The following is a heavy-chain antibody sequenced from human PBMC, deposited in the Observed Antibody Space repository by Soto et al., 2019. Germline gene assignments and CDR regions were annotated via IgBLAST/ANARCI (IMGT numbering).Heavy chain of an antibody. CDR2: IKHDTSEA. J-gene: IGHJ4*02. CDR1: GFKFSDYW. Sequence: GSLRLSCAASGFKFSDYWMSWVRQAPGKGLEWVGNIKHDTSEAHYADSVKGRFTITRDNIKNFLFLQMNGLRSDDTASYYCARDGLLFSGPYRPSRFDYWGLGTLVTVSS. CDR3: ARDGLLFSGPYRPSRFDY. V-gene: IGHV3-7*03. D-gene: IGHD3-16*02.